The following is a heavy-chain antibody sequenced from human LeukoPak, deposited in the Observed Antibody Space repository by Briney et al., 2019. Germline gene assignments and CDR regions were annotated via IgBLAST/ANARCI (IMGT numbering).Heavy chain of an antibody. CDR2: INPNSGGT. Sequence: GATVKISCKASGYTFTNFYMHWVQQAPGRGLEWMGWINPNSGGTNYAQKFQGRVTMTRDTSISTAYMELSRLRSDDTAVYYCARDLFGSNYNYWGQGTLVTVSS. CDR1: GYTFTNFY. CDR3: ARDLFGSNYNY. D-gene: IGHD4-11*01. V-gene: IGHV1-2*02. J-gene: IGHJ4*02.